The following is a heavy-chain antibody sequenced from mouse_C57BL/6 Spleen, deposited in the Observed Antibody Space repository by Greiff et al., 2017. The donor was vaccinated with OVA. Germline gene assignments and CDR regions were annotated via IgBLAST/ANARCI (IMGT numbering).Heavy chain of an antibody. CDR1: GYTFTSYW. D-gene: IGHD2-3*01. CDR3: ARGGDGFAWFAY. J-gene: IGHJ3*01. Sequence: VQLQQPGAELVKPGASVKLSCKASGYTFTSYWMQWVKQRPGPGLAWIGEIDPSDSYTNYNQKFKGKATLTVDTSSSTAYMQLSSLTSEDSAVYYCARGGDGFAWFAYWGQGTLVTVSA. CDR2: IDPSDSYT. V-gene: IGHV1-50*01.